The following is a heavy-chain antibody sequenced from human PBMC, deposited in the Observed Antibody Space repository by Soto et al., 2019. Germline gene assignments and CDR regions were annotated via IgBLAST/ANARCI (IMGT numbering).Heavy chain of an antibody. CDR1: GYTFNMYA. CDR2: MNAGNGNT. D-gene: IGHD2-21*01. V-gene: IGHV1-3*01. Sequence: QVRLEQSGADVKTPGASVKVSCQASGYTFNMYAIHWVRQAPGQRPEWMGWMNAGNGNTEYSPKFHGRVTMTRDRYARAAYMELSGLTSEDTAVYYSARDCTYCGGDTGREAFDIWGQGTMVTVA. CDR3: ARDCTYCGGDTGREAFDI. J-gene: IGHJ3*02.